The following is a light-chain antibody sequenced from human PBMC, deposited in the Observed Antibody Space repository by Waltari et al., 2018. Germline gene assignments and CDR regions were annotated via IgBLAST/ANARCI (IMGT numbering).Light chain of an antibody. Sequence: EIVLTQSPGTLSLSPGERATLSCRASQNLSSRYLAWYQQKRGQAPRLLIYASSTRATGVPDRFSGSGFGTDFTLTISRLEPEDFAVYYCQQYVRSRTFGQGTKVEVK. CDR1: QNLSSRY. CDR2: ASS. V-gene: IGKV3-20*01. J-gene: IGKJ1*01. CDR3: QQYVRSRT.